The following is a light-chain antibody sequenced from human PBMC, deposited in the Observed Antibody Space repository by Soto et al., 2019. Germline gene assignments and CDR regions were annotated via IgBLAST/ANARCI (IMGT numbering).Light chain of an antibody. CDR3: ASYRSANTLVV. Sequence: QSVLTQPPSASGSPGQSVTISCTGTSSDVGAYDYVSWHQQHPGKAPKLMIYEINKRPSGVPDRFSGSKSGNTASLTVSGLQPEDEADYFCASYRSANTLVVFGTGTKVTVL. CDR1: SSDVGAYDY. CDR2: EIN. V-gene: IGLV2-8*01. J-gene: IGLJ1*01.